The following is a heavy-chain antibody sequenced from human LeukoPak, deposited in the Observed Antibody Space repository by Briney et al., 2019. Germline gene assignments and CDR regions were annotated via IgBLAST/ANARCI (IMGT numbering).Heavy chain of an antibody. J-gene: IGHJ2*01. Sequence: SETLSLTCTVSGGSISSSSYYWSWIRQPPGKGLEWIGYIYYSGSTNYNPSLKSRVTISVDTSKNQFSLKLSSVTAADTAVYYCARHLVLGARFGELYSGYWYFDLWGRGTLVTVSS. CDR1: GGSISSSSYY. V-gene: IGHV4-61*05. D-gene: IGHD3-10*01. CDR3: ARHLVLGARFGELYSGYWYFDL. CDR2: IYYSGST.